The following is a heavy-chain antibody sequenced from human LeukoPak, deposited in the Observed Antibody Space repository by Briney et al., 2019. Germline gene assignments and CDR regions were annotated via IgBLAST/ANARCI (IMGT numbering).Heavy chain of an antibody. J-gene: IGHJ4*02. CDR3: TMTVAAPYYFDY. Sequence: RSLRLSCTASGFTFSDYAMSWVRQAPGKGLEWVGFIRSKAYGGTTEYAASVKGRFTISRDDSKSIAYLQMNSLKTEDTAVYYCTMTVAAPYYFDYWGQGTLVTVSS. CDR2: IRSKAYGGTT. V-gene: IGHV3-49*04. CDR1: GFTFSDYA. D-gene: IGHD6-19*01.